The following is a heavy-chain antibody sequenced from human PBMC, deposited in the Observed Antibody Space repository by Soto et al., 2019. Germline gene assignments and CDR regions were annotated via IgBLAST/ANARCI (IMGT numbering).Heavy chain of an antibody. D-gene: IGHD5-12*01. V-gene: IGHV3-48*01. CDR2: ISSSSSTI. Sequence: EVQLVESGGGLVQPGGSLRLSCAASGFTFSSYSMNWVRQAPGKGLEWVSYISSSSSTIYYADSVKGRFTNSRDNAKNSLYLQMNSLRAEDTAVYYCARERGYSGYDVAFDYWGQGTLVTVSS. J-gene: IGHJ4*02. CDR3: ARERGYSGYDVAFDY. CDR1: GFTFSSYS.